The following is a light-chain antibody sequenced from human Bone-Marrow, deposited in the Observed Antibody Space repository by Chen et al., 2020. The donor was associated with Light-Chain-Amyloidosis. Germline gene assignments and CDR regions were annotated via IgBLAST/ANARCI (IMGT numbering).Light chain of an antibody. CDR1: LGITNS. Sequence: DIQMTQSPASLSASIGDRVTITCRASLGITNSLAWYHQKPGTATKLLLYGSSRLESGVPSRFSGSGSGTDYTLTSSSLQPEDFATDFCQQFYTTPYTFGQGTKLDIK. CDR2: GSS. V-gene: IGKV1-NL1*01. CDR3: QQFYTTPYT. J-gene: IGKJ2*01.